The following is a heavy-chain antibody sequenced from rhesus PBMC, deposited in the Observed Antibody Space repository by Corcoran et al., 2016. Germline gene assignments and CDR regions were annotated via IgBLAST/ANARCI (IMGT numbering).Heavy chain of an antibody. CDR3: ARGSGSYYYEYFEF. CDR1: GGSISSNY. D-gene: IGHD3-16*01. V-gene: IGHV4-173*01. Sequence: QLQLQESGPGLVKPSETLSLTCAVSGGSISSNYWSWIRQPPGKGLVWIGRISGSRGPTDYNPSLKIRVPSSADTSKNQFSLKLSAVTAADTAVYYCARGSGSYYYEYFEFWGQGALVTVSS. CDR2: ISGSRGPT. J-gene: IGHJ1*01.